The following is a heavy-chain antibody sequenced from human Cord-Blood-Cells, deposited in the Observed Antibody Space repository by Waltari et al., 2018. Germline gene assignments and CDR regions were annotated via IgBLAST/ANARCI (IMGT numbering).Heavy chain of an antibody. V-gene: IGHV4-38-2*02. CDR3: AREGERGWFDP. J-gene: IGHJ5*02. CDR2: IYHSGST. CDR1: GYSISSGYC. Sequence: QVQLQESGPGLVKPSETLSLTCAVSGYSISSGYCWGWIRQPPGKGLGWIGSIYHSGSTYYNPSLKSRVTISVDTSKNQFSLKLSSVTAADTAVYYCAREGERGWFDPWGQGTLVTVSS. D-gene: IGHD1-1*01.